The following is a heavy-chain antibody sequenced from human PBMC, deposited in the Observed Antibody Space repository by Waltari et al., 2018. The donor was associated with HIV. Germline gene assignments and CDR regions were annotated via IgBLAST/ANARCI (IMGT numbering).Heavy chain of an antibody. V-gene: IGHV3-23*01. CDR1: GFTFSSYA. CDR2: VSGNGNT. J-gene: IGHJ6*02. CDR3: AKTNHRLCCYGMDV. Sequence: EVQLLESGGGLVQPGGSLRLSCVASGFTFSSYAMSWVRQVPGKWLEWVSTVSGNGNTYSAGPVRGRFTISTDNSKNTLFLQMNSLRAEDTAVYYCAKTNHRLCCYGMDVWGQGTTVTVSS.